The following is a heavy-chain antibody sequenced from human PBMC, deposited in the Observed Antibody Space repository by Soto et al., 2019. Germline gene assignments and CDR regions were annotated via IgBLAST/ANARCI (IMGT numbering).Heavy chain of an antibody. CDR2: INHSGST. Sequence: SETLSLTCAVYGGFFSGYYWSWIRQPPGKGLECIGEINHSGSTNYNPSLKSRVTISVDTSKNQFSLKLSSVTAADTAVYYCARVGGSSSWYVDYWGQGTLVTVSS. J-gene: IGHJ4*02. D-gene: IGHD6-13*01. CDR3: ARVGGSSSWYVDY. CDR1: GGFFSGYY. V-gene: IGHV4-34*01.